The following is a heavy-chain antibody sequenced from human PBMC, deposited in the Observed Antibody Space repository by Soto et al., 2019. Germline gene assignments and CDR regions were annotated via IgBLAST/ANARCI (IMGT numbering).Heavy chain of an antibody. J-gene: IGHJ1*01. CDR3: ARASDSDYYDSSGYYAEYFQH. CDR2: ISYDGSNK. D-gene: IGHD3-22*01. Sequence: PGGSLRLSCAASGFTFSSYAMHWVRQAPGKGLEWVAVISYDGSNKYYADSVKGRFTISRDNSKNTLYLQMNSLRAEDTAVYYCARASDSDYYDSSGYYAEYFQHWGQGTLVTVSS. CDR1: GFTFSSYA. V-gene: IGHV3-30-3*01.